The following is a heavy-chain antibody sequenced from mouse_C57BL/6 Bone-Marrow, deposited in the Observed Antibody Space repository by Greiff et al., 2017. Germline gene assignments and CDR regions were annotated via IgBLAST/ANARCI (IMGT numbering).Heavy chain of an antibody. CDR1: GFNIKDDY. Sequence: VQLKESGAELVRPGASVKLSCTASGFNIKDDYMHWVKQRPEQGLEWIGWIDPENGDTESASKFQGKATITADTSSNTAYLQLSSLTSEDTAVDYCTDYYGSSGAYWGQGTLVTGTA. CDR2: IDPENGDT. J-gene: IGHJ3*01. CDR3: TDYYGSSGAY. V-gene: IGHV14-4*01. D-gene: IGHD1-1*01.